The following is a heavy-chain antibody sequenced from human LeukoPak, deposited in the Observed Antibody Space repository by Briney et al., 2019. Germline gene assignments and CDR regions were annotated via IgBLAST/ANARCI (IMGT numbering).Heavy chain of an antibody. D-gene: IGHD2-15*01. V-gene: IGHV1-58*02. CDR2: IVVGSGNT. J-gene: IGHJ3*02. CDR3: ARSSPDIVVVVAATPVGDAFDI. Sequence: SVKVSCKASGFTFTSSAMQWVRQARGQRLEWIGWIVVGSGNTNYAQKFQERVTITRDMSTSTAYMELSSLRSEDTAVYYCARSSPDIVVVVAATPVGDAFDIWGQGTMVTVSS. CDR1: GFTFTSSA.